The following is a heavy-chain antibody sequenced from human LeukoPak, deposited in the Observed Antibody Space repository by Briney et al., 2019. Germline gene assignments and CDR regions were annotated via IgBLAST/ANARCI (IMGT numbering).Heavy chain of an antibody. CDR3: AKGARYYDNSGHGSIDY. Sequence: SLRLSCAASGFTYDDYAMHWVRHAPGKGLEWVSGIIWNSGSIGSADSVKLRFTISRDNAKTSLYLQMNSLRAEDMALYYCAKGARYYDNSGHGSIDYWGQGTLVTVSS. CDR2: IIWNSGSI. CDR1: GFTYDDYA. D-gene: IGHD3-22*01. V-gene: IGHV3-9*03. J-gene: IGHJ4*02.